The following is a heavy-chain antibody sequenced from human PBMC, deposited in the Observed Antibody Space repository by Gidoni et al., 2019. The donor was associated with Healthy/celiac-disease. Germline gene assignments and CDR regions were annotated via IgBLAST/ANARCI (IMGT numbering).Heavy chain of an antibody. V-gene: IGHV5-51*01. J-gene: IGHJ4*02. CDR1: GYSFTSYW. D-gene: IGHD2-15*01. CDR2: IYPGDSDT. Sequence: EVQLVQSGAEVQKPGESLKISCKGSGYSFTSYWIGWVRQMPGKGREWMGIIYPGDSDTRYSPSFQGQVTISADKSISTAYLQWSSLKASDTAMYYCARLVGYCSGGSCYFDYWGQGTLVTVSS. CDR3: ARLVGYCSGGSCYFDY.